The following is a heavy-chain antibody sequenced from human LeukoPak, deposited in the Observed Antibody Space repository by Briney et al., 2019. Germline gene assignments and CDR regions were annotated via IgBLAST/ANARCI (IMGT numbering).Heavy chain of an antibody. CDR3: ARPSAYGEDAFDV. V-gene: IGHV5-51*01. Sequence: GESLKISCKGSGYSFTNYWIGWVRQMPGKGLEWMGIIYPIDSDTRYSPSFRGQVTFSADKSISTAYLQWSSLKASHTAMYYCARPSAYGEDAFDVWGQGTMVTVSS. CDR1: GYSFTNYW. CDR2: IYPIDSDT. D-gene: IGHD2-21*01. J-gene: IGHJ3*01.